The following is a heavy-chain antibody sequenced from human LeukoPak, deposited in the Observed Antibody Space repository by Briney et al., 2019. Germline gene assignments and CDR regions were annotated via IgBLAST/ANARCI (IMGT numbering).Heavy chain of an antibody. V-gene: IGHV3-30*03. CDR2: ISYDGSNK. D-gene: IGHD4-17*01. J-gene: IGHJ4*02. CDR1: GFTFSSYG. CDR3: ARNYGDYVFIIGY. Sequence: PWGSLRLSCAASGFTFSSYGMHWVRQAPGKGLEWVAVISYDGSNKYYADSVKGRFTISRDNSKNTLFLQMNSLRAEDTAVYYCARNYGDYVFIIGYWGQGTLVTVSS.